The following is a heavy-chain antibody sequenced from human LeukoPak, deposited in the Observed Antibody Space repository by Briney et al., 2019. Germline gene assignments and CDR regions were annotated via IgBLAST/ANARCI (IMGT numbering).Heavy chain of an antibody. V-gene: IGHV4-59*08. Sequence: SETLSLTCTVSGGSISSYYWSWIRQPPGKGLDWIGYIYYSGSTNYNPSLKSRVTISVDTSKNQFSLKLSSVTAADTAVYYCARHSVEMATVAFDYWGQGTLVTVSS. J-gene: IGHJ4*02. D-gene: IGHD5-24*01. CDR3: ARHSVEMATVAFDY. CDR2: IYYSGST. CDR1: GGSISSYY.